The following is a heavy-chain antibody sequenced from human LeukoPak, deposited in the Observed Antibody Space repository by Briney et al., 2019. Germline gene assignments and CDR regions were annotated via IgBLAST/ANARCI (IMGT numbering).Heavy chain of an antibody. D-gene: IGHD2-2*01. Sequence: SETLSLTCTVSGGSISSSSYYWGWIRQPPGKGLEWIGSIYYSGSTYYNPSLKSRVTISVDTSKNQFSLKLSSVTAADTAVYYCARDSDIVVVPAEQYNWFDPWGQGTLVTVSS. CDR1: GGSISSSSYY. J-gene: IGHJ5*02. V-gene: IGHV4-39*07. CDR3: ARDSDIVVVPAEQYNWFDP. CDR2: IYYSGST.